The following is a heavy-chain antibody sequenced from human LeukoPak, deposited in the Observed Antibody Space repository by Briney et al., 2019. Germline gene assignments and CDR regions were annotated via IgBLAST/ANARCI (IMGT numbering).Heavy chain of an antibody. V-gene: IGHV3-43D*03. J-gene: IGHJ4*02. D-gene: IGHD3-10*01. CDR3: ANLGGTTLYGSGETFDY. CDR2: ISWDGGST. Sequence: PGGSLRLSCAASGFTFDDYAMHWVRQAPGKGLEWVSLISWDGGSTYYADSVKGRFTISRDNAKNSLYLQMNSLRAEDTALYYCANLGGTTLYGSGETFDYWGQGTLVTVSS. CDR1: GFTFDDYA.